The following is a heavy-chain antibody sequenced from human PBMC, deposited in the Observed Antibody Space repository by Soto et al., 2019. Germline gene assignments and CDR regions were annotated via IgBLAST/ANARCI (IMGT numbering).Heavy chain of an antibody. J-gene: IGHJ6*02. CDR1: GGSFSSGDYY. Sequence: QVQLQESGPGVVKPSQTLSLTCTVSGGSFSSGDYYWSWVRQPPGKGLEWIGYIYYTGSTFHNPSITSRVSLSIDTSKTQYSLKLSSVTAADTAVYYCARIHFCDEPSYYYFGMDFWGQGTTVTVS. CDR3: ARIHFCDEPSYYYFGMDF. D-gene: IGHD2-21*02. CDR2: IYYTGST. V-gene: IGHV4-30-4*01.